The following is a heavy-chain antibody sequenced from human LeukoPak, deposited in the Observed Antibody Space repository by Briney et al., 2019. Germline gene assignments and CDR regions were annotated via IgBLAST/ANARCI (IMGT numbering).Heavy chain of an antibody. CDR1: GFTFSNYG. V-gene: IGHV3-33*01. CDR3: ARDVPDSGNYYPDAFDI. J-gene: IGHJ3*02. CDR2: VWYDGSNK. D-gene: IGHD3-10*01. Sequence: GRSLRLSCAASGFTFSNYGMHWVRQAPGKGLEWVAVVWYDGSNKYYADSVKGRFTISRDNSKNTLYLQMNSLRAEDTAVYYCARDVPDSGNYYPDAFDIRGQGTMVTVSS.